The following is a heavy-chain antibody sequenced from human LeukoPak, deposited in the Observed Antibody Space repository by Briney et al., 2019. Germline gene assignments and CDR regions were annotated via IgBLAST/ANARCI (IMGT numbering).Heavy chain of an antibody. J-gene: IGHJ6*03. Sequence: ASVKVSCKASGYTFTSYAMNWVRQAPGQGLEWMGWINTNTGNPTYAQGFTGRFVFSLDTSVSTAYLQISSLKAEDTAVYYCARVRGSGTPVRFYYYYYMDVWGKGTTVTVSS. CDR1: GYTFTSYA. D-gene: IGHD3-10*01. CDR3: ARVRGSGTPVRFYYYYYMDV. V-gene: IGHV7-4-1*02. CDR2: INTNTGNP.